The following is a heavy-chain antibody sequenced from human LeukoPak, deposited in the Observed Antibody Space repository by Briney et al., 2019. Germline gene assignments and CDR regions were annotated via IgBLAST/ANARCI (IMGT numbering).Heavy chain of an antibody. Sequence: GGSLRLSCAACGFTFSSYAMSWVRQAPGKGLEWVSAISGSGGSTYYADSVKGRFTISRDNSKNTLYLQMNSLRAEDTAVYYCAEMSEYGSDRLKYYFDYWGQGTLVTVSS. CDR3: AEMSEYGSDRLKYYFDY. D-gene: IGHD3-10*01. CDR1: GFTFSSYA. CDR2: ISGSGGST. J-gene: IGHJ4*02. V-gene: IGHV3-23*01.